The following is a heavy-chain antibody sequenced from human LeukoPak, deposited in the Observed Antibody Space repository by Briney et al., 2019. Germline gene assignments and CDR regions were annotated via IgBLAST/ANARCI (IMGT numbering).Heavy chain of an antibody. Sequence: PGGSLPLSCAASGFSFSNCSMNWVRQAPGKGLEWVSSISRSSTYIYYADSLEGRFTISRDNVRNSLYLQMNSLRAEDTAVYYCAGDYEGNRAFDIWGQGTMVTVSS. D-gene: IGHD4-23*01. CDR3: AGDYEGNRAFDI. CDR2: ISRSSTYI. J-gene: IGHJ3*02. CDR1: GFSFSNCS. V-gene: IGHV3-21*01.